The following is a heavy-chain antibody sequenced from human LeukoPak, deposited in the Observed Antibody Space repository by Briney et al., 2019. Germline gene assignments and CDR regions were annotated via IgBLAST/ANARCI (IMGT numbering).Heavy chain of an antibody. V-gene: IGHV3-7*03. CDR3: ARFPVSGGTAAP. Sequence: GGSLRLSCAASGFTFSSHWMTWIRQAPGKGLEWVASIKKDVGEKFYVDSVKGRFTISRDNAKNSLYLQMNSLRPEDTAVYYVARFPVSGGTAAPWAKGTLVPVPP. CDR2: IKKDVGEK. D-gene: IGHD2-15*01. CDR1: GFTFSSHW. J-gene: IGHJ5*02.